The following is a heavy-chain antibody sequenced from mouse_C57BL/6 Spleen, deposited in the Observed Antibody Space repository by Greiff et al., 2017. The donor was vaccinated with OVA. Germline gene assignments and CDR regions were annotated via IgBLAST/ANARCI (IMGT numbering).Heavy chain of an antibody. CDR2: IDPSDSYP. D-gene: IGHD1-1*01. V-gene: IGHV1-50*01. J-gene: IGHJ1*03. CDR3: ARRVVATDWYFDV. Sequence: QVQLQQPGAELVKPGASVKLSCKASGYTFTSYWMQWVKQRPGQGLEWIGEIDPSDSYPTYNQKFKGKATLTVDTSSSTAYMQLSSLTSEDSAVYYCARRVVATDWYFDVWGTGTTVTVSS. CDR1: GYTFTSYW.